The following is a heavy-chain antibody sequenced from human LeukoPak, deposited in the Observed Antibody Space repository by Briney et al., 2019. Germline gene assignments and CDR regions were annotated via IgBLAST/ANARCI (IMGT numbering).Heavy chain of an antibody. J-gene: IGHJ4*02. CDR3: ATDQRYAFDY. CDR1: GFSFTDYP. D-gene: IGHD3-9*01. CDR2: IRTTAEGAKYA. Sequence: AGSLSLSSATSGFSFTDYPINWVRQAPGKGLEWISNIRTTAEGAKYAYYADSVKGRVSISRDDGKNTLYLHMNSLRDDDTAVYYCATDQRYAFDYWGQGILVTVSS. V-gene: IGHV3-48*02.